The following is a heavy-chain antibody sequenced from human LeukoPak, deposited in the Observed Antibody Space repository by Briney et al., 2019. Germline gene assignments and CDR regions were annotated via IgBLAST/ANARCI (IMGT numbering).Heavy chain of an antibody. V-gene: IGHV3-33*01. D-gene: IGHD5-18*01. J-gene: IGHJ4*02. CDR2: IWFDGSNI. CDR1: GFTFSSYG. CDR3: ASYDGFSQDRGDY. Sequence: PGGSLRLSCAASGFTFSSYGMHWVRQAPGKGLEWVALIWFDGSNIYYADSVKGRFTISRDNSKNTLYLQMNSLRPEDTAVYYCASYDGFSQDRGDYWGQGTLVTVSS.